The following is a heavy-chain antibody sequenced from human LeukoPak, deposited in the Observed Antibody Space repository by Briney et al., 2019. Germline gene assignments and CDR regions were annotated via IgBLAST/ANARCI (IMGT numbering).Heavy chain of an antibody. CDR2: INPNSGGT. J-gene: IGHJ6*04. CDR3: ARGVYCSGGSCYSGYYYGMDV. D-gene: IGHD2-15*01. V-gene: IGHV1-2*04. CDR1: GGTFSSYT. Sequence: ASVKVSCKASGGTFSSYTISWVRQAPGQGLEWMGWINPNSGGTNYAQKFQGWVTMTGDTSISTAYMELSRLRSDDTAVYYCARGVYCSGGSCYSGYYYGMDVWGKGTTVTVSS.